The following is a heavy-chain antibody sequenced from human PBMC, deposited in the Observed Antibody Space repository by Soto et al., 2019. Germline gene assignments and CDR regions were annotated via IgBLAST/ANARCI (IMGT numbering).Heavy chain of an antibody. CDR2: IIPIFGTA. D-gene: IGHD3-22*01. Sequence: SVKVSCKASGGTFSSYAISWVRQAPGQGLEWMGGIIPIFGTANYAQKFQGRVTITADESTSTAYMELSSLRSEDTAVYYCARKGSRDSRVGYFDYWGQGTLVTVSS. CDR1: GGTFSSYA. J-gene: IGHJ4*02. CDR3: ARKGSRDSRVGYFDY. V-gene: IGHV1-69*13.